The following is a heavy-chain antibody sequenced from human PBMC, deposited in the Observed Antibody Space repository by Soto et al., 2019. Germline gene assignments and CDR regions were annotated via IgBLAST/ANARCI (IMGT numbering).Heavy chain of an antibody. CDR1: GFTFSSYG. CDR2: ISYDGSNK. V-gene: IGHV3-30*18. J-gene: IGHJ6*02. Sequence: LRLSCAASGFTFSSYGMHWVRQAPGKGLEWVAVISYDGSNKYYADSVKGRFTISRDNSKNTLYLQMNSLRAEDTAVYYCAKDMVGNRYGYYYYGMDVWGQGTTVTVSS. CDR3: AKDMVGNRYGYYYYGMDV. D-gene: IGHD5-18*01.